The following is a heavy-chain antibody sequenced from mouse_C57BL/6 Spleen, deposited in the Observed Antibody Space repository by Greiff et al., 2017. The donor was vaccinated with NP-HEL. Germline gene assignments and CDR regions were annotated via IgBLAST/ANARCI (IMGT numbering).Heavy chain of an antibody. Sequence: QVQLQQSGAELVRPGSSVKLSCKASGYTFTSYWMHWVKQRPIQGLEWIGNIDPSDSVTHYNQKFKDKATLTVDKSSSTAYMQLSSLTSEDSAVYSCARFSLGTTLVAHFDYWGQGTTLTVSS. J-gene: IGHJ2*01. V-gene: IGHV1-52*01. CDR3: ARFSLGTTLVAHFDY. CDR1: GYTFTSYW. D-gene: IGHD1-1*01. CDR2: IDPSDSVT.